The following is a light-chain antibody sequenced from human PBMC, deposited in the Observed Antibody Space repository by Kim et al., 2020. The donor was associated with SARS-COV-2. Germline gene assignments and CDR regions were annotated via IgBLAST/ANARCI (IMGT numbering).Light chain of an antibody. Sequence: SPGERATLSCRASQSVSSSYLAWYQQKPGQAPRILIYGASSRATGIPDRFSGSGSGTDFTLTISRLEPEDFAVYYCQQYGSSPFTFGGGTKVDIK. CDR2: GAS. V-gene: IGKV3-20*01. CDR1: QSVSSSY. CDR3: QQYGSSPFT. J-gene: IGKJ4*01.